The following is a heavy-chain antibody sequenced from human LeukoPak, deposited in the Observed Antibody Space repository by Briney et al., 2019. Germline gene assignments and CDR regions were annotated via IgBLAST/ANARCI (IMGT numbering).Heavy chain of an antibody. CDR3: VKTYYDFWSGSLVDAFDI. D-gene: IGHD3-3*01. CDR2: INPSGGST. CDR1: GYTFTSYY. J-gene: IGHJ3*02. V-gene: IGHV1-46*01. Sequence: ASVKVSCKASGYTFTSYYMHWVRQAPGQGLEWMGIINPSGGSTSYAQKFQGRVTMTRDTSTSTVYMELSSLRSEDTAVYYCVKTYYDFWSGSLVDAFDIWGQGTMVTVAS.